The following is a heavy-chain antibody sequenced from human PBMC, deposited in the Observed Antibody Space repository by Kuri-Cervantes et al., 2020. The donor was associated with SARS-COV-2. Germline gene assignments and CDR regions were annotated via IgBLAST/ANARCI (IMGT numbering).Heavy chain of an antibody. V-gene: IGHV3-11*01. J-gene: IGHJ4*02. CDR1: GFTFSDYY. CDR2: ISSSGSTI. D-gene: IGHD3-10*01. CDR3: ARLSAPMVRGVLDY. Sequence: GGSLRLSCAASGFTFSDYYMSWIRQALGKGLEWVSYISSSGSTIYYADSVKGRFTISRDNAKNSLYLQMNSLRAEDTALYHCARLSAPMVRGVLDYWGQGTLVTVSS.